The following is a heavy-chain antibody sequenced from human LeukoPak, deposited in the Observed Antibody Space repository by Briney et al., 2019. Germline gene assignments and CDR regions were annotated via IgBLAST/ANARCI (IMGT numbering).Heavy chain of an antibody. CDR3: ARLTMTTVTTWSYYYMDV. CDR1: GGTFSSYA. CDR2: IIPIFGTA. J-gene: IGHJ6*03. D-gene: IGHD4-11*01. V-gene: IGHV1-69*05. Sequence: ASVKVSCKASGGTFSSYAISWVRQAPGQGLEWMGGIIPIFGTANYAQKFQGRVTITTDESTSTAYMELSSLRSEDTAVYYCARLTMTTVTTWSYYYMDVWAKGPRSPSP.